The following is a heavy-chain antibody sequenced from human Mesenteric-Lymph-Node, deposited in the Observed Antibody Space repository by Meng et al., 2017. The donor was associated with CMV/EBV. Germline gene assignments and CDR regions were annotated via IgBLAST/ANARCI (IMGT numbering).Heavy chain of an antibody. D-gene: IGHD6-19*01. CDR1: GVSFSSYG. J-gene: IGHJ4*02. Sequence: SGVSFSSYGMSWVRQAPGKGLEWVANIKQDGSEKYYVDSVKGRFTISRDNAKNSLYLQMNSLRAEDTAVYYCARAYSSGWYWKFDYWGQGTLVTVSS. CDR2: IKQDGSEK. V-gene: IGHV3-7*04. CDR3: ARAYSSGWYWKFDY.